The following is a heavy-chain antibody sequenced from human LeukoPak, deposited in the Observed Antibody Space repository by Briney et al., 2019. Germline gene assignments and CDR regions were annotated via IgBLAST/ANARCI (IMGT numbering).Heavy chain of an antibody. CDR3: ARERYSYGQKAFDI. Sequence: PSETLSLTCTVSGGSISSYYWSWIRQPAGKGLEWIGRIYTSGSTNYNPSLKSRVTMSVDTSKNQFSLRLSSVTAADTAVYYCARERYSYGQKAFDIWGQGTMVTVSS. CDR2: IYTSGST. V-gene: IGHV4-4*07. CDR1: GGSISSYY. D-gene: IGHD5-18*01. J-gene: IGHJ3*02.